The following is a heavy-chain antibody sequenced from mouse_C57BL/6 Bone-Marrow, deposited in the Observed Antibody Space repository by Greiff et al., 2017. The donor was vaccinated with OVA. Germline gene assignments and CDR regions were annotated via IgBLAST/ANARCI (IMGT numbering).Heavy chain of an antibody. J-gene: IGHJ3*01. Sequence: EVKLMESGGGLVKPGGSLKLSCAASGFTFSSYAMSWVRQTPEKRLEWVATISDGGSYTYYPDNVKGRFTISRDNAKNNLYLQMSHLKSEDTAMYYCARDVVTFAYWGQGTLVTVSA. CDR3: ARDVVTFAY. D-gene: IGHD2-5*01. CDR2: ISDGGSYT. V-gene: IGHV5-4*01. CDR1: GFTFSSYA.